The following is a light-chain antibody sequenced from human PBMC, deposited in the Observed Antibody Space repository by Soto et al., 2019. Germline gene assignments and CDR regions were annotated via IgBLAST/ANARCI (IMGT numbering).Light chain of an antibody. CDR3: QQSYSTLWT. V-gene: IGKV1-39*01. J-gene: IGKJ1*01. Sequence: DIQMTQSPSSLSASVEDKVTITCRASQSISSYLNWYQQKPGKAPKLLIYAASNLQSGVPSRFSGSGSGTDFTLTISSLQPEDFATYYCQQSYSTLWTFGQGTKVEIK. CDR1: QSISSY. CDR2: AAS.